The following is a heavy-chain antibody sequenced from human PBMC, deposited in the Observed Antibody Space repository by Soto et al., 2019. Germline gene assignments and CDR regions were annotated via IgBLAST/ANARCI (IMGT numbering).Heavy chain of an antibody. CDR2: IIPILGIA. CDR1: GGTFSSYT. J-gene: IGHJ6*03. CDR3: ASGYCSGGSCYSAGYYYYMDV. V-gene: IGHV1-69*02. Sequence: SVKVSCKASGGTFSSYTISWVRQAPGQGLEWMGRIIPILGIANYAQKFQGRVTITADKSTGTAYMELSSLRSEDTAVYYCASGYCSGGSCYSAGYYYYMDVWGKGTTVTVSS. D-gene: IGHD2-15*01.